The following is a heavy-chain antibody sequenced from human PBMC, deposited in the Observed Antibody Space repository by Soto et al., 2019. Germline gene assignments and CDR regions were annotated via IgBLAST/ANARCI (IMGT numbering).Heavy chain of an antibody. CDR3: ARDRTTVTQMGDY. V-gene: IGHV3-33*01. J-gene: IGHJ4*02. Sequence: QVQLVESGGGVVQPGRSLRLSCAASGFTFSSYGMHWVRQAPGKGLEWVAVIWYDGSNKYYADSVKGRFTISRDNSKNTLYLQMNSLRAEVTAVYYCARDRTTVTQMGDYWGQGTLVTVSS. CDR1: GFTFSSYG. D-gene: IGHD4-17*01. CDR2: IWYDGSNK.